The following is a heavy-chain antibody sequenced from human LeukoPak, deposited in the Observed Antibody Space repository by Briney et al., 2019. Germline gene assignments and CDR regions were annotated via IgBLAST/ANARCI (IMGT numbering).Heavy chain of an antibody. CDR2: INPNSGGT. D-gene: IGHD5-18*01. V-gene: IGHV1-2*02. CDR3: ARIAMVREGWFDP. CDR1: GYTFTGYY. Sequence: GASVKVSCKASGYTFTGYYMHWVRQAPGQGLEWMGWINPNSGGTNYAQKFQGGVTMTRDTSISTAYMELSRLRSDDTAVYYCARIAMVREGWFDPWGQGTLVTVSS. J-gene: IGHJ5*02.